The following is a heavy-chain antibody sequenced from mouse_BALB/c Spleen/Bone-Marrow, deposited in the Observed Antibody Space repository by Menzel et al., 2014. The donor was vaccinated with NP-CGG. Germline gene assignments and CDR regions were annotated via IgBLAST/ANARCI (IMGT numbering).Heavy chain of an antibody. Sequence: GSELVRPGASVKLSCKASGYTFTNYWIHWVKQRPGQGLEWIGNVYPGRGSINSDEKFKTKATLTVDTSSSTAYMHLNSLTSEDSAVYYCARRLRGYYAMDYWGQGTSVTVSS. CDR3: ARRLRGYYAMDY. D-gene: IGHD1-3*01. CDR2: VYPGRGSI. CDR1: GYTFTNYW. J-gene: IGHJ4*01. V-gene: IGHV1S22*01.